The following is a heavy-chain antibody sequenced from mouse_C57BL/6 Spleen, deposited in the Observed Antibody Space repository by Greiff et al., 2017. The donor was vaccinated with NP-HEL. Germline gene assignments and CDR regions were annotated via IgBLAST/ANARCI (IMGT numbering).Heavy chain of an antibody. V-gene: IGHV1-52*01. J-gene: IGHJ1*03. D-gene: IGHD1-1*01. CDR1: GYTFTSYW. Sequence: QVQLKQPGAELVRPGSSVKLSCKASGYTFTSYWMHWVKQRPIQGLEWIGNIDPSDSETHYNQKFKDKATLTVDKSSSTAYMQLSSLTSEDSAVYYCAPLITTVVAEGYFDVWGTGTTVTVSS. CDR3: APLITTVVAEGYFDV. CDR2: IDPSDSET.